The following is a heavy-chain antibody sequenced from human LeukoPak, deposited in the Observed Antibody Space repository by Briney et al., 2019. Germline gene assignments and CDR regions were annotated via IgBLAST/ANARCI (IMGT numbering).Heavy chain of an antibody. CDR3: ARGLKINCSSTSCYLIY. V-gene: IGHV1-8*03. J-gene: IGHJ4*02. D-gene: IGHD2-2*01. Sequence: GASVKVSCKASGYTFTSYDINWVRQATGQGLEWMGWMNPNSGNTGSAQKFQGRVTITRNTSISTAYMELSSLRSEDTAVYYCARGLKINCSSTSCYLIYWGQGTLVTVSS. CDR2: MNPNSGNT. CDR1: GYTFTSYD.